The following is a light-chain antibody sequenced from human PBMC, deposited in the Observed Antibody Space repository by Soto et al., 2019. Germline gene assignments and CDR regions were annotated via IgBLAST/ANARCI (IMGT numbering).Light chain of an antibody. Sequence: QSVLTQPPSVSDAPRQGVTISCSGSSSNIGNNPVNWYQQLPGKAPKLLIYYDNVLSSGVSDRFSGSKSGTSASLAISGLQSEDEADYYCAAWDDVLSGPVFGGGTKLTVL. CDR1: SSNIGNNP. J-gene: IGLJ3*02. CDR3: AAWDDVLSGPV. CDR2: YDN. V-gene: IGLV1-36*01.